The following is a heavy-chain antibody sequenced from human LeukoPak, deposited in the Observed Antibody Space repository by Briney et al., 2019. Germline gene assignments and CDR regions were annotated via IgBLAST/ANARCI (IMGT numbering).Heavy chain of an antibody. V-gene: IGHV4-34*01. CDR1: GGSFSGYY. Sequence: SETLSLTCAVYGGSFSGYYWSWIRQPPGKGLEWIGEINHSGSTNYNPSLKSRVTISVDTSKNQFSLKLSSVTAADTAVYYCARVSGYLYDYWGQGTLVTVSS. CDR3: ARVSGYLYDY. D-gene: IGHD3-3*01. CDR2: INHSGST. J-gene: IGHJ4*02.